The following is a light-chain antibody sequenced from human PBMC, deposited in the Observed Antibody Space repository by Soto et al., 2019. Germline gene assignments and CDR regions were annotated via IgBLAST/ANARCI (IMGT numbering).Light chain of an antibody. CDR2: GAS. J-gene: IGKJ4*01. V-gene: IGKV1-39*01. Sequence: DVQMTQSPSSLSASVGDRVTITCRASQDIDIFLNWYHQKPGRAPNLLVYGASTLQEGVPSRFTGSGSGTDFSPTISGLQPEDFGTYYCQQSYSAPTLTVGAGTKVEI. CDR3: QQSYSAPTLT. CDR1: QDIDIF.